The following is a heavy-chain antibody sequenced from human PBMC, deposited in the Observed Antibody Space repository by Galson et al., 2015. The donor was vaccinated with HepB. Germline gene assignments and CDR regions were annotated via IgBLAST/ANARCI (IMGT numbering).Heavy chain of an antibody. J-gene: IGHJ3*02. V-gene: IGHV1-46*01. CDR1: GYTFTSYY. Sequence: SVKVSCKASGYTFTSYYMHWVRQAPGQGLEWMGIINPSGGSTSYAQEFQGRVTMTRDTSTSTVYMELRSLRSDDTAVYYCAGVTAIRGIDAFDIWGQGTMVTVSS. D-gene: IGHD2-21*02. CDR3: AGVTAIRGIDAFDI. CDR2: INPSGGST.